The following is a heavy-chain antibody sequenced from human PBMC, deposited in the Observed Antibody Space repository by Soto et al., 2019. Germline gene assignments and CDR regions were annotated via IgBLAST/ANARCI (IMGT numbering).Heavy chain of an antibody. CDR1: GGTFGSYA. V-gene: IGHV1-69*01. CDR2: IIPVSGAA. CDR3: ATALGCRSTSCTLDY. J-gene: IGHJ4*02. D-gene: IGHD2-2*01. Sequence: QVQLVQSGAEVKKPGSSVKVSCKASGGTFGSYAFSWVRQAPGQGLEWMGGIIPVSGAAHYAQKLQGRVTMTANESTSTANMALSRLSAQDTALYYCATALGCRSTSCTLDYWGQGTRVIVSS.